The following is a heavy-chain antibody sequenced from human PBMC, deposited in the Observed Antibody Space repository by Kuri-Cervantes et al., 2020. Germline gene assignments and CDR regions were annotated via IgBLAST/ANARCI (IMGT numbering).Heavy chain of an antibody. Sequence: GGSLRLSCEVSGFIFSDHDMDWVRQAPGKGLEWVGRGRKKSDRYTTENAASVKGRFAISRDDSKKSLYLQMNSLKNEDTAVYYCARAGYGKGYDLWGPGTLVTVSS. J-gene: IGHJ5*02. D-gene: IGHD5-12*01. CDR2: GRKKSDRYTT. CDR1: GFIFSDHD. V-gene: IGHV3-72*01. CDR3: ARAGYGKGYDL.